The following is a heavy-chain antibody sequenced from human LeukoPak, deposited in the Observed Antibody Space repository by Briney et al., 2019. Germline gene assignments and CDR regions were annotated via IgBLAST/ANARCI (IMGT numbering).Heavy chain of an antibody. J-gene: IGHJ4*02. CDR1: GFTFSSYS. V-gene: IGHV3-21*01. CDR3: ARGGYCSGGSCYFY. Sequence: GGSLRLSCAASGFTFSSYSMNWVRQAPGKGLEWVSSISSSSSYIYYADSVKGRFTISRDNAKNSLYLQMNSLRAEDTAVYYCARGGYCSGGSCYFYWGQGTLVTVSS. D-gene: IGHD2-15*01. CDR2: ISSSSSYI.